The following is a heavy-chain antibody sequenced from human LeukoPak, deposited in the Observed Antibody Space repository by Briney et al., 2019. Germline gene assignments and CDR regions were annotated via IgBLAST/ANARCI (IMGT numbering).Heavy chain of an antibody. CDR3: AKXKGWGYSTYDFYGMDV. CDR1: GFTFSSYA. Sequence: GGSLRLSCAASGFTFSSYAMSWVRQAPGRGLEWVSAISGSGGNTYYADSVKGRFTISRDNSKNTLYLQMNSLRAEDTAVYYCAKXKGWGYSTYDFYGMDVWGQGTTVTVSS. J-gene: IGHJ6*02. V-gene: IGHV3-23*01. CDR2: ISGSGGNT. D-gene: IGHD1-26*01.